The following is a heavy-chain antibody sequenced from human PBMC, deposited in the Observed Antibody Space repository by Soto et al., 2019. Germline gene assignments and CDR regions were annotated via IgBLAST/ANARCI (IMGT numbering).Heavy chain of an antibody. CDR1: GNTFSTYG. D-gene: IGHD2-21*01. CDR2: ISSDNGAR. V-gene: IGHV1-18*04. Sequence: QIQLVQSAPEVKTPGASVKVSCRASGNTFSTYGFTWVRQAPGQGLEWVGRISSDNGARYYAQKFQGRVTLTTDSPTITTYMELSSLRSDDTAVDYSATSRGGYCYMTWDFWGQGTPVTLSS. J-gene: IGHJ4*02. CDR3: ATSRGGYCYMTWDF.